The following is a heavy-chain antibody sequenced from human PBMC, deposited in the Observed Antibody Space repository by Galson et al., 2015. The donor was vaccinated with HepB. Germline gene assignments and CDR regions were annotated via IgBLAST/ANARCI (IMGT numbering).Heavy chain of an antibody. Sequence: SLRLSCAASGFTFDDYAMHWVRQAPGKGLEWVSGINWNSGSIGYADSVKGRFTISRDNAKNSLYLQMNSLRAEDTAVYYCAKDYISSWYGTPDYWGQGTLVTVSS. V-gene: IGHV3-9*01. D-gene: IGHD6-13*01. CDR1: GFTFDDYA. CDR3: AKDYISSWYGTPDY. J-gene: IGHJ4*02. CDR2: INWNSGSI.